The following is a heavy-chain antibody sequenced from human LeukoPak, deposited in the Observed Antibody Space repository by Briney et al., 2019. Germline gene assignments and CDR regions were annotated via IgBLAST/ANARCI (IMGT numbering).Heavy chain of an antibody. Sequence: PSQTLSLTCTVSGGSISSGGYYWSWIRQHPGKGLEWIGYIYYSGSTHYNPSLKSRVTISVDTSKNQFSLKLSSVTAADTAVYYCARGSFSPPYYFDYWGQGTLVTVPS. CDR3: ARGSFSPPYYFDY. CDR2: IYYSGST. V-gene: IGHV4-31*03. CDR1: GGSISSGGYY. J-gene: IGHJ4*02.